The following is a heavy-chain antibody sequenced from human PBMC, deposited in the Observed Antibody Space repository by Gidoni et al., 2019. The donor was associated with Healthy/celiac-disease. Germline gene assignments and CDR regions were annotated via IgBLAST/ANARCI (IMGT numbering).Heavy chain of an antibody. D-gene: IGHD5-12*01. J-gene: IGHJ4*02. V-gene: IGHV1-69*01. Sequence: QVQLVQSAAEAKKPGSSVKVSCKASGGTFSSYAISWVRQAPGQGLEWMGGIIPIFGTAHYAQKFQGRVTITADESTSTAYMELSSLRSEDTAVYYCATNPSGYDWSYFDYWGQGTLVTVSS. CDR2: IIPIFGTA. CDR3: ATNPSGYDWSYFDY. CDR1: GGTFSSYA.